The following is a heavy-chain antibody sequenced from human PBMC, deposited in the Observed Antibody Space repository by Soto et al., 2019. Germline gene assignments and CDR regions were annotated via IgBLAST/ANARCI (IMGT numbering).Heavy chain of an antibody. V-gene: IGHV1-18*01. CDR3: ARVGKDCYYMDV. CDR2: ISAYNGNT. J-gene: IGHJ6*03. CDR1: GYTFTSYG. D-gene: IGHD3-10*01. Sequence: ASVKVSCKASGYTFTSYGISWVRQAPGQGLEWMGWISAYNGNTNYAQTFQGWVTMTRDTSISTAYMELSRLRSDDTAVYFCARVGKDCYYMDVWGKGTTVTVSS.